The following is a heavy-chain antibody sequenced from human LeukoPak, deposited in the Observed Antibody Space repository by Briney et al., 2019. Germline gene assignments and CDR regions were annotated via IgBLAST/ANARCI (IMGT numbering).Heavy chain of an antibody. CDR1: GYTFTSYG. J-gene: IGHJ4*02. D-gene: IGHD3-3*01. Sequence: ASVKVSCKASGYTFTSYGISWVRQAPGQGLEWMGWFSAYNGNTNYAQKLQGRVTMTTDTSTSTAYMELRSLRSDDTAVYYCTRAPRKYYDFWSGYSYFDYWGQGTLVTVSS. CDR2: FSAYNGNT. CDR3: TRAPRKYYDFWSGYSYFDY. V-gene: IGHV1-18*01.